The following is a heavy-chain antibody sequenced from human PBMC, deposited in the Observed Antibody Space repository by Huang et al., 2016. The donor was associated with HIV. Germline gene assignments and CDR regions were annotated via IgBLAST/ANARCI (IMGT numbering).Heavy chain of an antibody. D-gene: IGHD3-10*01. J-gene: IGHJ5*02. Sequence: QVQLQESGPGLVKPSETLYLTCTVSGGAISSYYWSWIREPAGKGLEGIGRIYTSGSTNYHPTLKSRVTMAVDTAKNQFSLKLSSVTAADTAVYYCERGGELLWFGEPGGWFDPWGQGTLVTVSS. CDR1: GGAISSYY. CDR2: IYTSGST. V-gene: IGHV4-4*07. CDR3: ERGGELLWFGEPGGWFDP.